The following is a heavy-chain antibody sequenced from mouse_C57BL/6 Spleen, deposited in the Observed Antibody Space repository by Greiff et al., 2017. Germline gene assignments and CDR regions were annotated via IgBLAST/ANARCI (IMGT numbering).Heavy chain of an antibody. Sequence: QVQLKESGAELAKPGASVKLSCKASGYTFTSYWMHWVKQRPGQGLEWIGYINPSSGYTKYNQKFKDKATLTADKSSSTAYMQLSSLTYEDSAVXYCARTGAYYGYDAWFAYWGQGALVTVSA. J-gene: IGHJ3*01. CDR1: GYTFTSYW. D-gene: IGHD2-9*01. CDR3: ARTGAYYGYDAWFAY. V-gene: IGHV1-7*01. CDR2: INPSSGYT.